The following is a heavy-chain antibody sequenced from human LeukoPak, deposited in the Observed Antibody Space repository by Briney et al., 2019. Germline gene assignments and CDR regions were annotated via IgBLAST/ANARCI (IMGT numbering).Heavy chain of an antibody. CDR3: ARSERLRWMVRGVQFDY. Sequence: SQTLSLTCTVSGGSISSGSYYWSWIRQPAGKGLEWIGRIYTSGSTNYNPSLKSRVTISVDTSKNQFSLKLSSVTAADTAVYYCARSERLRWMVRGVQFDYWGQGTLVTVSS. V-gene: IGHV4-61*02. J-gene: IGHJ4*02. CDR1: GGSISSGSYY. D-gene: IGHD3-10*01. CDR2: IYTSGST.